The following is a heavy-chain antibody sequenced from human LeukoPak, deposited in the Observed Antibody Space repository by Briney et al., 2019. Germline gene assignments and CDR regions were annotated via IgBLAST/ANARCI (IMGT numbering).Heavy chain of an antibody. V-gene: IGHV3-48*03. CDR2: ISSSGSTK. D-gene: IGHD3-22*01. J-gene: IGHJ3*02. CDR1: GFTFSSYE. CDR3: ARGPYDSSGYYFAFGI. Sequence: GGSLRLSCAASGFTFSSYEMNWVRQAPGKGLEWVSYISSSGSTKYYADSVKGRFTISRDNAKNSLYLQMNSLRAEDTAVYYCARGPYDSSGYYFAFGIWGQGTMVTVSS.